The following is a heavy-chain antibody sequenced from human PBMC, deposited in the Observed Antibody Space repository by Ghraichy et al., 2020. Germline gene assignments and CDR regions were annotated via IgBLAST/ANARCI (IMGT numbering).Heavy chain of an antibody. Sequence: LSLTCAASGFIFRSYWMTWVRQAPGKGLEWVANIKQDGTEKNYADSVKGRFTISRDNAKNSLYLQMSSLRADDTAVYYCARAPTTTAYSSSNYWGQGTLVTVSS. CDR1: GFIFRSYW. D-gene: IGHD3-9*01. V-gene: IGHV3-7*03. J-gene: IGHJ4*02. CDR2: IKQDGTEK. CDR3: ARAPTTTAYSSSNY.